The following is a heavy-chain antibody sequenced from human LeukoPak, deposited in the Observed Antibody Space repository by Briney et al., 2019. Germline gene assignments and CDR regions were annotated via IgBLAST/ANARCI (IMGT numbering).Heavy chain of an antibody. CDR2: MSGGIT. CDR1: GDSFMGLY. D-gene: IGHD1/OR15-1a*01. V-gene: IGHV4-34*01. CDR3: ARRQYSLNWDIFDS. Sequence: LETLSLTCGVSGDSFMGLYWRWFRQPPGKGLEWIGEMSGGITNYHPSLQGRVTISIDASKNQFSLQMTSVTGADTAVYYCARRQYSLNWDIFDSWGQGTLVTVSS. J-gene: IGHJ4*02.